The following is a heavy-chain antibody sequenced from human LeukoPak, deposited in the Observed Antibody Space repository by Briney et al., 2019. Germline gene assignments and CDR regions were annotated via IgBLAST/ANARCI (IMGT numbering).Heavy chain of an antibody. CDR1: GGSFSGYY. J-gene: IGHJ4*02. V-gene: IGHV4-34*01. Sequence: SETLSLTCAVYGGSFSGYYWSWIRQPPGKGLEWIGEINHSRSTNYNPSLKSRVTISVDTSKNQFSLKLSSVTAADTAVYYCARGLQLVPDYFDYWGQGTLVTVSS. CDR3: ARGLQLVPDYFDY. CDR2: INHSRST. D-gene: IGHD6-13*01.